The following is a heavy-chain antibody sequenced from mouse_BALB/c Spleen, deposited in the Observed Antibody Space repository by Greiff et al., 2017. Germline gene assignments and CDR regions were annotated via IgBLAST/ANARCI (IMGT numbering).Heavy chain of an antibody. CDR3: AREDFDY. CDR2: ISSGGSYT. J-gene: IGHJ2*01. Sequence: EVQVVESGGGLVQPGGSRKLSCAASGFTFSSYGMSWVRQTPDKRLEWVATISSGGSYTYYPDSVKGRFTISRDNAKNTLYLQMSSLKSEDTAMYYCAREDFDYWGQGTTLTVSS. V-gene: IGHV5-6*01. CDR1: GFTFSSYG.